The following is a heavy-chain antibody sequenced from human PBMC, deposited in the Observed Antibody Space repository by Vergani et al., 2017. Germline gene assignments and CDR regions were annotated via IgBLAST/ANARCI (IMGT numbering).Heavy chain of an antibody. CDR1: GYSFTSYW. CDR3: ATLPRRDGYNWKKSDHDAFDI. Sequence: EVQLVQSGAEVKKPGESLRISCKGSGYSFTSYWISWVRQMPGKGLEWMGRIDPSDSYTNYSPSFQGHVTISADKSISTAYLQWSSLKASDTAMYYCATLPRRDGYNWKKSDHDAFDIWGQGTMVTVSS. V-gene: IGHV5-10-1*01. J-gene: IGHJ3*02. D-gene: IGHD5-24*01. CDR2: IDPSDSYT.